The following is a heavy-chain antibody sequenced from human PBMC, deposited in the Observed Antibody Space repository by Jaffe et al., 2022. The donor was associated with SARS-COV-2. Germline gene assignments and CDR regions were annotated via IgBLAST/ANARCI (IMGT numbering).Heavy chain of an antibody. CDR1: GFTFSSYA. J-gene: IGHJ4*02. D-gene: IGHD1-26*01. Sequence: EVQLLESGGGLVQPGGSLRLSCAASGFTFSSYAMSWVRQAPGKGLEWVSAISGSGGSTYYADSVKGRFTISRDNSKNTLYLQMNSLRAEDTAVYYCAKGHRHSGSYYGSVTFDYWGQGTLVTVSS. CDR3: AKGHRHSGSYYGSVTFDY. CDR2: ISGSGGST. V-gene: IGHV3-23*01.